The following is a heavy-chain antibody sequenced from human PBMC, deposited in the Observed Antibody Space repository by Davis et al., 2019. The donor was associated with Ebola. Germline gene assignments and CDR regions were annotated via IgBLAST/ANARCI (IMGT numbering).Heavy chain of an antibody. J-gene: IGHJ4*02. CDR3: ARGWDSSGWKD. CDR2: VYYSGST. V-gene: IGHV4-59*11. CDR1: GDSISSHY. D-gene: IGHD6-19*01. Sequence: GSLRLSCTVSGDSISSHYWSWIRQPPGKGLEWIGYVYYSGSTNYNPSHKSRVTISVDSSKNQFSLKLSSVTAADTAVYYCARGWDSSGWKDWGQGTLVTVSS.